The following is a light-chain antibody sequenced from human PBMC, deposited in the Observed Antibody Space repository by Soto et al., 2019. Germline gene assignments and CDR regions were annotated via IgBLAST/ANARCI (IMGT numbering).Light chain of an antibody. CDR1: SSDVGGYNY. CDR3: SSYTSSSTPV. CDR2: DVS. J-gene: IGLJ1*01. V-gene: IGLV2-14*01. Sequence: QSALTQPASVSGSPGQSITISCTGTSSDVGGYNYVSWYQQHPGNAPKLMIYDVSNRPSGVSNRFSGSKSGNTASLTISGLQAEDEADYYCSSYTSSSTPVFGPGTKLTVL.